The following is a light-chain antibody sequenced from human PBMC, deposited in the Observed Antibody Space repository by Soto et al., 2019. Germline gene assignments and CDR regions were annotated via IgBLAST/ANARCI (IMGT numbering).Light chain of an antibody. CDR1: QSINSN. Sequence: EIVMTQSPVTLSVSPGERATLSCRASQSINSNLAWYQQKPGQAPSLLIYGAFTRATGIPARFSGTGSGTVFTLTISSLQSEDLALYYCQQYNDWPLTFGQGTKVDIK. CDR2: GAF. J-gene: IGKJ1*01. V-gene: IGKV3-15*01. CDR3: QQYNDWPLT.